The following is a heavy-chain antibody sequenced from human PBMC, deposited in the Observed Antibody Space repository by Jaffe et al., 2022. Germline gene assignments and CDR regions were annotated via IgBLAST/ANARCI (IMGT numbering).Heavy chain of an antibody. Sequence: EVQLVESGGGLVQPGRSLRLSCAASGFTFDDYAMHWVRQAPGKGLEWVSGISWNSGSIGYADSVKGRFTISRDNAKNSLYLQMNSLRAEDTALYYCAKLAGGLYIWGSYRLLGAFDIWGQGTMVTVSS. D-gene: IGHD3-16*02. CDR3: AKLAGGLYIWGSYRLLGAFDI. J-gene: IGHJ3*02. CDR1: GFTFDDYA. CDR2: ISWNSGSI. V-gene: IGHV3-9*01.